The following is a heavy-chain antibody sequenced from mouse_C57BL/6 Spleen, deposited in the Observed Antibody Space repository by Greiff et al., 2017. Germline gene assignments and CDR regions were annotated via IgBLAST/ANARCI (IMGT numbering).Heavy chain of an antibody. CDR1: GYSFTGYY. V-gene: IGHV1-42*01. CDR2: INPSTGGT. CDR3: ARKEGYFDY. J-gene: IGHJ2*01. Sequence: EVQLVESGPELVKPGASVKISCKASGYSFTGYYMNWVKQSPEKSLEWIGEINPSTGGTTDNQKFKAKATLTVDKSASTAYKQLKSLTSEDSAVYYCARKEGYFDYWGQGTTLTVSS.